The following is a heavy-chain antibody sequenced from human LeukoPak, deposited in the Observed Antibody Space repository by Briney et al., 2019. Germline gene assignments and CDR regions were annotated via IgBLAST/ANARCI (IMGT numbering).Heavy chain of an antibody. J-gene: IGHJ3*01. CDR1: GGSFTTHY. D-gene: IGHD3-10*01. CDR2: ISYIGST. V-gene: IGHV4-59*11. CDR3: ASDSISINAFDA. Sequence: AETLSLTCTVSGGSFTTHYWSWIRQPPGKGLEWIGYISYIGSTNYNPSLTSRVTISIDTSKNEVSLMLTSVTAADTAVYYCASDSISINAFDAWGQGTMVTVSS.